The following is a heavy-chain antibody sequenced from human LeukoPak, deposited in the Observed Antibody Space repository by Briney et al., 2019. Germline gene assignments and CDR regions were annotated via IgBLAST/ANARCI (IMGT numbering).Heavy chain of an antibody. CDR1: GFTFDDYT. V-gene: IGHV3-43*01. J-gene: IGHJ4*02. CDR3: AKDVGESTKMADKDPGDLGFDY. CDR2: ISWDGGST. D-gene: IGHD5-24*01. Sequence: GGSLRLSCAASGFTFDDYTMHWVRQAPGKGLEWVSLISWDGGSTYYADSVKGRFTISRDNSKNSLYLQMNSLRTEDTALYYCAKDVGESTKMADKDPGDLGFDYWGQGTLVTVSS.